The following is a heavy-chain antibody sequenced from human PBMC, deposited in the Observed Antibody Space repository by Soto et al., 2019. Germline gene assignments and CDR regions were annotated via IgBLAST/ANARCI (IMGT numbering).Heavy chain of an antibody. CDR1: GGSISSYY. D-gene: IGHD3-10*01. CDR2: IYYSGST. J-gene: IGHJ3*01. CDR3: ARVWGGAFDF. Sequence: TSETLSLTCTVSGGSISSYYWSWIRQPPGKGLEWIGYIYYSGSTNYNPSLKSRVTISVDTSKNQFSVKLSSVTAADTAVYYCARVWGGAFDFWGQGTMVTVSS. V-gene: IGHV4-59*01.